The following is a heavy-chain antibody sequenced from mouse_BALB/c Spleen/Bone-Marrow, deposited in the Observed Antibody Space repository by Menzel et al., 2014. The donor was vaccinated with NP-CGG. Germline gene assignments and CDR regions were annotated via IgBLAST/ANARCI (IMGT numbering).Heavy chain of an antibody. CDR1: GYAFTNYN. J-gene: IGHJ2*01. CDR3: SRGVLAYFDY. CDR2: IDPYSGGT. Sequence: VQLKESGPELVKPGASVKVSCKASGYAFTNYNMNWVKQSHGKSLEWIGYIDPYSGGTNYNQKFRGKATLTVDKSSSTAYMHLNSLTSEDSAVYYCSRGVLAYFDYWGQSTTLTVSS. V-gene: IGHV1S135*01. D-gene: IGHD2-14*01.